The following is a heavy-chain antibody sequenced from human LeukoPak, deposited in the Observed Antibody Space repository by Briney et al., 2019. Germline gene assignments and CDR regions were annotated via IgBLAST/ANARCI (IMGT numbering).Heavy chain of an antibody. CDR1: GGSINGYY. D-gene: IGHD3-22*01. J-gene: IGHJ5*02. CDR2: IYYSGST. V-gene: IGHV4-59*08. CDR3: ARVPYDSRGYPPGWFDP. Sequence: SETLSLTCTVSGGSINGYYWSWIRQPPGKGLEWIGYIYYSGSTNYNPSLKSRVTILVDTSKSQFSLKLNSVTAADTAVYYCARVPYDSRGYPPGWFDPWGQGTLVTVSS.